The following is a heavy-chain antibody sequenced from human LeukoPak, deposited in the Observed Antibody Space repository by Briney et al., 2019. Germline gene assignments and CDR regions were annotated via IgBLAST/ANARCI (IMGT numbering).Heavy chain of an antibody. CDR3: AKDYQYTVYYYFDY. J-gene: IGHJ4*02. Sequence: GGSLRLSCAASGFTFSSYAMSWVRQAPGKGLEWVSAISGSGGSTYYADSVKGRFTISRDNSKNALYLQMNSLRAEDTAVYYCAKDYQYTVYYYFDYWGQGTLVTVSS. D-gene: IGHD1-14*01. CDR1: GFTFSSYA. CDR2: ISGSGGST. V-gene: IGHV3-23*01.